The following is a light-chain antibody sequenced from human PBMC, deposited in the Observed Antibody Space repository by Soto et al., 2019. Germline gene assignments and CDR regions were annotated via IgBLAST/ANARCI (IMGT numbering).Light chain of an antibody. Sequence: EIVLTQSPATLSLSPGERATLSCRASQSVSSYLAWYQQKPGQAPRLLIYGASNRATGIPARFSGSGSGTDFTLTISSLEPEYFAVYYCQQRYSWWTFGQGTKVEIK. CDR1: QSVSSY. J-gene: IGKJ1*01. V-gene: IGKV3-11*01. CDR3: QQRYSWWT. CDR2: GAS.